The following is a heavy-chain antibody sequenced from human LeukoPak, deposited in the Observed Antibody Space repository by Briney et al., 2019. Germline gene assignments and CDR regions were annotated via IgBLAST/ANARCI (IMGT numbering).Heavy chain of an antibody. D-gene: IGHD7-27*01. Sequence: GGSLRLSCAASGFTFDDYAMHWFRQAPGKGLEWVSLISGDGGSTYYADSVKGRFTISRDNSKNSLYLQMNSLRTEDTALYYCAKAYMGNYYYYYMDVWGKGTTVTVSS. CDR1: GFTFDDYA. V-gene: IGHV3-43*02. CDR3: AKAYMGNYYYYYMDV. CDR2: ISGDGGST. J-gene: IGHJ6*03.